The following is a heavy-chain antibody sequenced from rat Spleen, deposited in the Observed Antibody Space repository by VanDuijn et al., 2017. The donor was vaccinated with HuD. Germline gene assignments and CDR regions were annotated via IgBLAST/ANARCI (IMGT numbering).Heavy chain of an antibody. D-gene: IGHD5-1*01. J-gene: IGHJ3*01. CDR3: ARGGELDWFAY. V-gene: IGHV2-47*01. CDR2: IWSGGGT. CDR1: GLSLSSNS. Sequence: QVQLMESGPTLVQPSQTLSLTCSVSGLSLSSNSVSWIRQPPGKGLEWMGVIWSGGGTDYNSTIKSRLSISRDTSKSQVFLKMNSLQTEDTATYYCARGGELDWFAYWGQGTLVTVSS.